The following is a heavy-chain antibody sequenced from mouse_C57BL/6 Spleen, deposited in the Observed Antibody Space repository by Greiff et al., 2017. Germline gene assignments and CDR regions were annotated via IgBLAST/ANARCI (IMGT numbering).Heavy chain of an antibody. CDR1: GFTFSSYA. Sequence: EVKLVESGGGLVKPGGSLKLSCAASGFTFSSYAMSWVRQTPEKRLEWVATISDGGSYTYYPDNVKGRFTISRDNAKNNLYLQRSHLKSEDTAMXYGAREGYGSTPYYAMDYWGQGTSVTVSS. J-gene: IGHJ4*01. CDR3: AREGYGSTPYYAMDY. CDR2: ISDGGSYT. D-gene: IGHD1-1*01. V-gene: IGHV5-4*01.